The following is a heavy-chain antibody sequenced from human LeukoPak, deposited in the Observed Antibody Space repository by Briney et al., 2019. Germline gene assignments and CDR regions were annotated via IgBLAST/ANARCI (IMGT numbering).Heavy chain of an antibody. J-gene: IGHJ4*02. CDR1: GGSISSYY. Sequence: SETLSLTCTVSGGSISSYYWSWIRQPPGKGLEWIGYIYYSGSTNYNPSLKSRVTISVDTSKNQFSLKLSSATAADTVVYYCARGEFFVWLLLGFWGQGTRVTVS. CDR3: ARGEFFVWLLLGF. V-gene: IGHV4-59*01. CDR2: IYYSGST. D-gene: IGHD3/OR15-3a*01.